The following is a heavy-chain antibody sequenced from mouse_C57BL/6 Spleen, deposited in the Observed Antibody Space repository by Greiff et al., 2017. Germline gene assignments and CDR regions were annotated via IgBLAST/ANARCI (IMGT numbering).Heavy chain of an antibody. CDR3: ARSESSYYAMDY. J-gene: IGHJ4*01. CDR1: GYTFTSYW. CDR2: IDPNSGGT. V-gene: IGHV1-72*01. Sequence: QVQLQQPGAELVKPGPSVTLSCKASGYTFTSYWLPWVNQRPGRGLEWLGRIDPNSGGTKYNEKVKSKATLTVDKPSSTAYMQLSSLPSEYSAVYYCARSESSYYAMDYWGQGTSVTVSS.